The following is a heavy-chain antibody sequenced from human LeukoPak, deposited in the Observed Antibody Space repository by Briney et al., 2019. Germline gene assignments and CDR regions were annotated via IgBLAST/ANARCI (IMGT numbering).Heavy chain of an antibody. D-gene: IGHD3-10*01. V-gene: IGHV3-64*01. CDR1: GFTFSSYA. J-gene: IGHJ6*02. CDR3: ARARMPSGDLYYYGMDV. CDR2: ISSNGDST. Sequence: GGSLRLSCAASGFTFSSYAMHWVRQAPGQGLEYVSAISSNGDSTYYANSVKGRFTISRDNSKNTLYLQMGSLRPEDMAVYYCARARMPSGDLYYYGMDVWGQGTTVTVSS.